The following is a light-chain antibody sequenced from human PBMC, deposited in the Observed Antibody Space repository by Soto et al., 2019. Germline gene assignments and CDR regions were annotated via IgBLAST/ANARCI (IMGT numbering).Light chain of an antibody. CDR3: QQYNSYSWT. V-gene: IGKV1-5*03. Sequence: DLEMNQSPSTLSAYVGGRVTITCRASQSISSWLAWYQQKQGKAPKLLIYKASSLESGVPSRFSVSGSGTELTITISSLQPDDGETYYGQQYNSYSWTFGQGTKVDIK. CDR1: QSISSW. CDR2: KAS. J-gene: IGKJ1*01.